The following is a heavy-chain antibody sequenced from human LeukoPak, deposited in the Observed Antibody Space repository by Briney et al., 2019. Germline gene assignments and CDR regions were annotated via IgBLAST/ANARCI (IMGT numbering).Heavy chain of an antibody. Sequence: GGSLRLSCAASGFSFSSNNMNWARQAPGKGPEWLAYISGGGSPVSYADSVKGRFTISRDNAKNLVYLHMNSLRDEDTALYYCARGLGSSWFYRWGQGTLVTVSS. D-gene: IGHD6-13*01. CDR1: GFSFSSNN. J-gene: IGHJ4*02. CDR2: ISGGGSPV. V-gene: IGHV3-48*02. CDR3: ARGLGSSWFYR.